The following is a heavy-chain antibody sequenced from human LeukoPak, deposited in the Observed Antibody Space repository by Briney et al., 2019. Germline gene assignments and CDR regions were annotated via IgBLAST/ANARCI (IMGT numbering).Heavy chain of an antibody. Sequence: PGRSLRPSCAASGLTFSSSCVHWVRQAPGEGLEWLSFISHDGSNTNHADSVKGRFPISRDNSKNTVYLQMKRLRVEDWAVYYCATLGDYWGEGSLVTVSS. J-gene: IGHJ4*02. CDR3: ATLGDY. CDR2: ISHDGSNT. CDR1: GLTFSSSC. D-gene: IGHD1-26*01. V-gene: IGHV3-30*03.